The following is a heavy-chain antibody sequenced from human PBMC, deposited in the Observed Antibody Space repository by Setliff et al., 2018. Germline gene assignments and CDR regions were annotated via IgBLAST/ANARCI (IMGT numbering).Heavy chain of an antibody. J-gene: IGHJ4*02. CDR3: ARGHTTVSTGY. CDR1: GFAFRTHP. D-gene: IGHD4-17*01. Sequence: LSLSCAASGFAFRTHPMHWVRQAPGKGLEWLAVTSYDGINQYYADSVQGRFTISRDNAKNSLYLQMNSLRAEDTAVYYCARGHTTVSTGYWGQGTLVTVSS. CDR2: TSYDGINQ. V-gene: IGHV3-30*07.